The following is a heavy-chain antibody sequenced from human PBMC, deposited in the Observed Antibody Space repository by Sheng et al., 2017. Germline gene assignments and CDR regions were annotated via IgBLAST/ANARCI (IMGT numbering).Heavy chain of an antibody. CDR2: SIIVEAP. CDR3: ARGRTYYYDSSGTRGAFDI. CDR1: GGSFSGYY. J-gene: IGHJ3*02. D-gene: IGHD3-22*01. Sequence: QVQLQQWGAGLLKPSETLSLTCAVYGGSFSGYYWSWIRQPPREGAGVDWGKSIIVEAPTTTRPSRSRVTISVDTSKNQFSLKLSSVTAADTAVYYCARGRTYYYDSSGTRGAFDIWGQGTMVTVSS. V-gene: IGHV4-34*01.